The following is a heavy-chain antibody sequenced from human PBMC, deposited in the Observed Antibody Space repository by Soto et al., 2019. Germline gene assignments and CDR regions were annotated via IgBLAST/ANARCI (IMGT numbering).Heavy chain of an antibody. J-gene: IGHJ4*02. CDR1: GASMSDMY. V-gene: IGHV4-59*01. CDR3: ARGGWYLDY. D-gene: IGHD6-19*01. CDR2: IYHTGTV. Sequence: SETLSLTCTVSGASMSDMYWSWIRQPPGKALEWIGYIYHTGTVNYNASFKSRVTMSIDTSKNQFSLKLTSATAADTAVYFCARGGWYLDYWGQGTLVTVSS.